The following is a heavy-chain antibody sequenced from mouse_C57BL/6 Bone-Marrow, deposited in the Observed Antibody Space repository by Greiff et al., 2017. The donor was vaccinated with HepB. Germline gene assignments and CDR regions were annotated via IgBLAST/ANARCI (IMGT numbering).Heavy chain of an antibody. J-gene: IGHJ1*03. Sequence: QVQLKQSGAELVKPGASVKISCKASGYAFSSYWMNWVKQRPGKGLEWIGQIYPGDGDTNYNGKFKGKATLTADKSSSTAYMQLSSLTSEDSAVYFCARQGFYDGYHGRYWYFGVWGTGTTVTVSS. CDR3: ARQGFYDGYHGRYWYFGV. CDR1: GYAFSSYW. D-gene: IGHD2-3*01. CDR2: IYPGDGDT. V-gene: IGHV1-80*01.